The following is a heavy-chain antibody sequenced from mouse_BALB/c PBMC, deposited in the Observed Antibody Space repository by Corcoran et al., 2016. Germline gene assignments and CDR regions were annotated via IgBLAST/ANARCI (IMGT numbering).Heavy chain of an antibody. CDR3: ARVYDGYSYLMDY. J-gene: IGHJ4*01. CDR1: GFNIKDTY. CDR2: IDPANGHT. V-gene: IGHV14-3*02. D-gene: IGHD2-3*01. Sequence: EVQLQQSGAELVKPGASVKLSCIASGFNIKDTYIQWVRQRPEEGLEWIGRIDPANGHTKYDPKFQGKATITADTSSNTAYLQLSSLTSEDTAVYYCARVYDGYSYLMDYWGQGSSVTVSS.